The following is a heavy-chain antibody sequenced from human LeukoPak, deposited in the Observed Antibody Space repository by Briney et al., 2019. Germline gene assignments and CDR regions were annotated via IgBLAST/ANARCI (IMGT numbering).Heavy chain of an antibody. J-gene: IGHJ3*02. D-gene: IGHD6-6*01. CDR2: ISYDGSNK. V-gene: IGHV3-30-3*01. Sequence: QPGRSLRLSCAASEFTFDDYAMHWVRQAPGKGLEWVAVISYDGSNKYYADSVKGRFTISRDNSKNTLYLQMNSLRAEDTAVYYCARGDSSSEAFDIWGQGTMVTVSS. CDR3: ARGDSSSEAFDI. CDR1: EFTFDDYA.